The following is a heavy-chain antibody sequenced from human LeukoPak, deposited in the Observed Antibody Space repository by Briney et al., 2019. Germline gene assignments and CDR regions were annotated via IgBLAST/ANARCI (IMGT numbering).Heavy chain of an antibody. J-gene: IGHJ3*02. V-gene: IGHV4-39*01. Sequence: SETLSLTCTVSGASISSSSYYWGWIRQPPGKGLEWIGSMYYSGRTYYNPSLKSRVTISVDTSKNQFSLKLSSVTAADTAVYYCARLLTYVEAFDIWGQGTMVTVSS. CDR3: ARLLTYVEAFDI. CDR2: MYYSGRT. D-gene: IGHD1-1*01. CDR1: GASISSSSYY.